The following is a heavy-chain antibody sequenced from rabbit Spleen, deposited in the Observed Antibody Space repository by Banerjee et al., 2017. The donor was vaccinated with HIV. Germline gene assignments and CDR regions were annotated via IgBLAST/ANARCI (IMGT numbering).Heavy chain of an antibody. Sequence: QEQLVESGGGLVQPTGSLTLTCKASGFSFGDRDVMCWVRQAPGKGLEWIACINAATGKPVYATWAKGRFTISRTSSTTVTLQMTSLTAADTATYFCARGSAAMTMVITGYYLRLWGPGTLVTVS. CDR2: INAATGKP. V-gene: IGHV1S45*01. CDR1: GFSFGDRDV. J-gene: IGHJ4*01. CDR3: ARGSAAMTMVITGYYLRL. D-gene: IGHD2-1*01.